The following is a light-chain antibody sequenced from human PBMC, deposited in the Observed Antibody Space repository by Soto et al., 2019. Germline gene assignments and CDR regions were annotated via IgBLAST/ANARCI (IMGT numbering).Light chain of an antibody. CDR3: SSYTTSNTLDV. CDR2: DVS. Sequence: QSALTQPASVSGSPGQSITISCTGTSSYVGGYNYVSWYQQHPGKAPKLILYDVSNRPSGVSERFSGSKSGNTASLTISGLQAEDEADYYCSSYTTSNTLDVFGTGTKVTVL. J-gene: IGLJ1*01. CDR1: SSYVGGYNY. V-gene: IGLV2-14*01.